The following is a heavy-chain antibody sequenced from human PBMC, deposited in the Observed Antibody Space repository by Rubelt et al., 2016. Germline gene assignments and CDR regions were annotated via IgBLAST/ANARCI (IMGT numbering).Heavy chain of an antibody. V-gene: IGHV3-66*01. CDR3: AKGRGAADPVFGS. Sequence: EVQLVESGGGLVHPGGSLRLSCVVSGFTVSSNYMSWVRQAPGKGLEWVSVIYNGGSTYYADSVKGRFTISRDKSKNTLDLQMNSLRPEDTAVYYCAKGRGAADPVFGSWGQGTLITVSS. J-gene: IGHJ4*02. CDR1: GFTVSSNY. D-gene: IGHD3-16*01. CDR2: IYNGGST.